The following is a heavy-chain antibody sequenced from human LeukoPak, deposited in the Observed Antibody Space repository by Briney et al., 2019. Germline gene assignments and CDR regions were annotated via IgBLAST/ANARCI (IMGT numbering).Heavy chain of an antibody. V-gene: IGHV3-30*18. D-gene: IGHD3-10*01. Sequence: HPGRSLRLSCVASGFTFSSYGMHWVRQAPGKGLEWVAVISYDGSNKYYADSVKGRFTISRDNSKNTLYLQMNSLRAEDTAVYYCAKEVLLWFGDPTGGFDPWGQGTLVTVSS. CDR3: AKEVLLWFGDPTGGFDP. CDR2: ISYDGSNK. J-gene: IGHJ5*02. CDR1: GFTFSSYG.